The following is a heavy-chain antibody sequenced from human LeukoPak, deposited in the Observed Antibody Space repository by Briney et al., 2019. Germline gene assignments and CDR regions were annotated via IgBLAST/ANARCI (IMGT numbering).Heavy chain of an antibody. J-gene: IGHJ6*02. CDR1: GYTFTGYY. Sequence: ASVKVSCMASGYTFTGYYMHWVRQAPGQGLEWMGWINPNSGGTKYARKFQGRVTLTRDTSISADYMELSRLRSDDTDVYYCARERETVYGMDFWGQGTTVTVSS. V-gene: IGHV1-2*02. CDR2: INPNSGGT. CDR3: ARERETVYGMDF.